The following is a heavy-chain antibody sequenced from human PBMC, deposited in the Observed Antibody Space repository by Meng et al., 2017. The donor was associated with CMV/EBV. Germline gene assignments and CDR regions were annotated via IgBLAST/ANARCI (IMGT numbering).Heavy chain of an antibody. CDR2: INRSGST. CDR1: GGSFSGYY. CDR3: ARIGAEYYDFWSGYYTDYYYGMDV. J-gene: IGHJ6*02. V-gene: IGHV4-34*01. Sequence: GSLRLSCAVYGGSFSGYYWSWIRQPPGKGLEWIGEINRSGSTNYNPSLKSRVTISVDTSKNQFSLKLSSVTAADTAVYYCARIGAEYYDFWSGYYTDYYYGMDVWGQGATVTVSS. D-gene: IGHD3-3*01.